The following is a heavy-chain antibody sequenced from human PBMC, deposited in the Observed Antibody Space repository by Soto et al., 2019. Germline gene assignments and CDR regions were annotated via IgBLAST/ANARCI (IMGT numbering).Heavy chain of an antibody. J-gene: IGHJ3*01. V-gene: IGHV4-61*01. CDR3: AGDLFTGYPHYGFDV. CDR1: GGSVSGDSYY. D-gene: IGHD3-9*01. Sequence: QVQLQESGPGLVKPSETLSLTCTVSGGSVSGDSYYWSWIRQPPGKGLEWIGSVYYSGTTNHNPSLKSRVTISMDMSKDQFSLNLSSVTAADTAVYYCAGDLFTGYPHYGFDVWGQGTMVSVSS. CDR2: VYYSGTT.